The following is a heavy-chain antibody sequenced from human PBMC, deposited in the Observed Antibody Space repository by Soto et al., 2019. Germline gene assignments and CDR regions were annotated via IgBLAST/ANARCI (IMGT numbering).Heavy chain of an antibody. CDR2: IIPIFGTA. J-gene: IGHJ4*02. CDR3: ARQLSPAYCGGDCYLDY. V-gene: IGHV1-69*13. CDR1: GGTFSSYA. D-gene: IGHD2-21*02. Sequence: ASVKVSCKASGGTFSSYAISWVRQAPGQGLEWMGGIIPIFGTADYAQKFQGRVTITADESTSTAYMELSSLRSEDTAVYYCARQLSPAYCGGDCYLDYWSQGTLVTVSS.